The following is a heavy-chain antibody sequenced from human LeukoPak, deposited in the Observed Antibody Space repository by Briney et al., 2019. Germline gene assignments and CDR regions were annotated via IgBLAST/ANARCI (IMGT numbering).Heavy chain of an antibody. Sequence: ASVKVSCKASGYTFTSYYMHWVRQAPGQGLEWKGIINPSGGSTSYAQKFQGRVTMTRDMSTSTDYMELSSLRSEDTAVYYCARDNSVGDTAWWFDPWGQGTLVTVSS. CDR1: GYTFTSYY. D-gene: IGHD1-26*01. J-gene: IGHJ5*02. CDR3: ARDNSVGDTAWWFDP. V-gene: IGHV1-46*01. CDR2: INPSGGST.